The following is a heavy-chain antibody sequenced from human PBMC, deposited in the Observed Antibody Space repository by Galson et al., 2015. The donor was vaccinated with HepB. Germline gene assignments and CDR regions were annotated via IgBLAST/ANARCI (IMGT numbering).Heavy chain of an antibody. J-gene: IGHJ6*02. Sequence: SLRLSCAASGLTFSGSAMHWVRQASGKGLEWVGRIRSKANSYATAYAASVKGGFTISRDDSKNTAYLQMNSLKTEDTAVYYCTSLPYGDYDYYGMDVWGQGTTVTVSS. D-gene: IGHD4-17*01. V-gene: IGHV3-73*01. CDR3: TSLPYGDYDYYGMDV. CDR1: GLTFSGSA. CDR2: IRSKANSYAT.